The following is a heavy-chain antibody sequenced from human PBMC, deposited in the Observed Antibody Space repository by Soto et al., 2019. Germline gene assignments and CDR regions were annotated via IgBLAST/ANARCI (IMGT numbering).Heavy chain of an antibody. CDR3: ARDNGDHASRWTESFDI. Sequence: QVQLVESGGGVVQPGRSLRLSCAASGFTFSNYGMHWVRQAPGKGLEWVAVIWYDGGNTYFADSVKGRFTISKDNSKNALFLQMINMRAEDEAVYYCARDNGDHASRWTESFDIWGRGTMVTVSS. CDR2: IWYDGGNT. CDR1: GFTFSNYG. D-gene: IGHD6-13*01. V-gene: IGHV3-33*01. J-gene: IGHJ3*02.